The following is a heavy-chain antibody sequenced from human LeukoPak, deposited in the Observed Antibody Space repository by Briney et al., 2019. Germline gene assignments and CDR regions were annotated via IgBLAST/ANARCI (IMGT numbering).Heavy chain of an antibody. CDR3: ARFRDYGDFLDY. D-gene: IGHD4-17*01. Sequence: ASVKVSCKASGYTFTSYAMHGVRQAPGQRREWMGWINAGNGNTKYSQKFQGRVTITRDTSASTAYMEMSSLRSEDTAVYYCARFRDYGDFLDYWGQGTLVTVSS. CDR1: GYTFTSYA. V-gene: IGHV1-3*01. CDR2: INAGNGNT. J-gene: IGHJ4*02.